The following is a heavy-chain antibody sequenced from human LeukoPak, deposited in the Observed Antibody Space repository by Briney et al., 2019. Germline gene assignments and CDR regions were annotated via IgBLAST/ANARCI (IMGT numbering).Heavy chain of an antibody. D-gene: IGHD3-9*01. Sequence: GGSLRLSSAASGFTFSSYWMHWVRQAPGKGLVWVSRINNDGSSTSYADSVKGRFTISRDNAKNTLYLQMNSLRAEDTAVYYCARVRAYDILTGYYSDTFDYWGQGTLVTVSS. CDR2: INNDGSST. J-gene: IGHJ4*02. CDR1: GFTFSSYW. CDR3: ARVRAYDILTGYYSDTFDY. V-gene: IGHV3-74*01.